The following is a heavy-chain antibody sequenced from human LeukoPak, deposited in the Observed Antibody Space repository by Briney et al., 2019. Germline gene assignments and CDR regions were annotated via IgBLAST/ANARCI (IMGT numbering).Heavy chain of an antibody. J-gene: IGHJ3*02. CDR2: INWDGGST. V-gene: IGHV3-20*04. CDR3: ARTVSSAGWSDDAFDI. D-gene: IGHD6-19*01. Sequence: GGSLRLSCAASGFTFDDYGMSWARQAPGKGLEWVSGINWDGGSTGYADSVKGRFTISRDNAKNFLYLQMNSLRAEDTALYYCARTVSSAGWSDDAFDIWGQGTMVTVSS. CDR1: GFTFDDYG.